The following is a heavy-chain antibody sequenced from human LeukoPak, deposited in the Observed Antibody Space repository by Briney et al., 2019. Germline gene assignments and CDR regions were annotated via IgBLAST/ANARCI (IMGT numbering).Heavy chain of an antibody. CDR3: ARGQAYYYDSSGYYYYFDY. J-gene: IGHJ4*02. Sequence: SETLSLTCAVYGGSFSGYYWSWIRQPPGKGLERIGEINHSGSTNYNPSLKSRVTISVDTSKDQFSLKLSSVTAADTAVYYCARGQAYYYDSSGYYYYFDYWGQGTLVTVSS. V-gene: IGHV4-34*01. CDR2: INHSGST. CDR1: GGSFSGYY. D-gene: IGHD3-22*01.